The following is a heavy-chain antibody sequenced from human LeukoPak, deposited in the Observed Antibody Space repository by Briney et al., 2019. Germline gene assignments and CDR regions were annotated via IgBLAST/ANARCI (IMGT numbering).Heavy chain of an antibody. V-gene: IGHV1-69*05. Sequence: ASVKVSCKASRGTFSSYAISWVRQAPGQGLEWMGGIIPIFGTANYAQKFQGRVTITTDESTSTAYMELSSLRSEDTAVYYCARAGPIDYHGSGRYYNWFDPWGQGTLVTVSS. CDR2: IIPIFGTA. CDR3: ARAGPIDYHGSGRYYNWFDP. CDR1: RGTFSSYA. J-gene: IGHJ5*02. D-gene: IGHD3-10*01.